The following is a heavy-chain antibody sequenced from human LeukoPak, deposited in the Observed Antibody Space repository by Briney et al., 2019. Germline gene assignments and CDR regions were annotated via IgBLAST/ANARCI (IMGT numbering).Heavy chain of an antibody. J-gene: IGHJ3*02. V-gene: IGHV4-30-4*01. D-gene: IGHD3-9*01. CDR3: ARAPYYDILTHDAFDI. Sequence: SEILSLTCTVSGGSISSGDYYWSWIRQPPGKGLEWIGYIYYSGSTYYNPSLKSRVTISVDTSKNQFSLKLSSVTAADTAVYYCARAPYYDILTHDAFDIWGQGTMVTVSS. CDR1: GGSISSGDYY. CDR2: IYYSGST.